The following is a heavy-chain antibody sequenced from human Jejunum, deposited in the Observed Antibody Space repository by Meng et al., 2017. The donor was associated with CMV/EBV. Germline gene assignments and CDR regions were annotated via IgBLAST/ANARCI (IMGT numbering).Heavy chain of an antibody. CDR2: IRYDGSNK. CDR3: AKDLGASGWFETFDS. D-gene: IGHD6-19*01. V-gene: IGHV3-30*02. CDR1: GFTFSTYG. J-gene: IGHJ4*02. Sequence: GFTFSTYGMHWVRLAPGRGLEWVAFIRYDGSNKYYTDSVKGRFTISRDNSRSTLFLQMNSLGVEDTAVYYCAKDLGASGWFETFDSWGQGTLVTVSS.